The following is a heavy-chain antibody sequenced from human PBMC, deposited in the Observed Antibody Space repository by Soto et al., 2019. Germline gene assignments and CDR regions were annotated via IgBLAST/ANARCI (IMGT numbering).Heavy chain of an antibody. CDR1: GYTLTELS. CDR2: VDPEDGET. Sequence: SVEVSWKVSGYTLTELSMYWVQQAPGKGLEWMGGVDPEDGETIYAQKFQGRVTMTEDTSTDTAYMELSSLRSEDTAVYYCATVFRRRAFDYWGQGTLVTVSS. D-gene: IGHD3-3*01. CDR3: ATVFRRRAFDY. J-gene: IGHJ4*02. V-gene: IGHV1-24*01.